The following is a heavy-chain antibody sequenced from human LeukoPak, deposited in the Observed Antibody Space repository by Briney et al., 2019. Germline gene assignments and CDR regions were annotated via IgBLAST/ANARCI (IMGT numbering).Heavy chain of an antibody. J-gene: IGHJ3*01. D-gene: IGHD2-15*01. CDR2: ISGSGATT. CDR3: AKAPNSGGNCYDASDV. CDR1: GFTFSSYA. V-gene: IGHV3-23*01. Sequence: PGGSLRLSCAASGFTFSSYAMSWVRQAPGKGLEWVSAISGSGATTYHTDSAKGRFTISRDNSKITLYLQMDSLRAEDTAMYYCAKAPNSGGNCYDASDVWGQGTMVTVSS.